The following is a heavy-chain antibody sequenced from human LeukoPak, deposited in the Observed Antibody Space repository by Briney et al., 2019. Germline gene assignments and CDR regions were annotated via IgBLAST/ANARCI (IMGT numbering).Heavy chain of an antibody. D-gene: IGHD4-23*01. V-gene: IGHV1-8*01. J-gene: IGHJ4*02. CDR3: ARAPPATVVPDY. CDR1: GYTFPSYD. Sequence: GASVTVSCKASGYTFPSYDINWVRQATGQGLEWMGWMNTNSGNTGYAQKFQGRVTMTRNTSISTAYMELSSLRSEVTAGYYCARAPPATVVPDYWGERTLVSVSS. CDR2: MNTNSGNT.